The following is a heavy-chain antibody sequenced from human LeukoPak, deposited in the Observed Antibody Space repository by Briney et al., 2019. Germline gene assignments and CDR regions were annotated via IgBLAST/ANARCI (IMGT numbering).Heavy chain of an antibody. Sequence: GGSLRLSCTASGFAFDEHGMSWVRQVPGKGLEWVSGINWSGGSTGYADPLRGRFTISRDNAKNSLYLQMDSLRAEDTALYYRARAPITSPFYFDYWGQGTLVTVSS. CDR2: INWSGGST. V-gene: IGHV3-20*04. CDR3: ARAPITSPFYFDY. J-gene: IGHJ4*02. D-gene: IGHD2-2*01. CDR1: GFAFDEHG.